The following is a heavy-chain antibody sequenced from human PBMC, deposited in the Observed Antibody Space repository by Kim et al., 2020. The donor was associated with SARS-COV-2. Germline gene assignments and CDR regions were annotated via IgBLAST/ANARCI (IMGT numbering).Heavy chain of an antibody. CDR3: ARQGKTIFGVAKRRAFD. D-gene: IGHD3-3*01. CDR2: IYHSGST. V-gene: IGHV4-38-2*02. CDR1: GYSISSGYY. J-gene: IGHJ4*01. Sequence: SETLSLTCTVSGYSISSGYYWGWIRQPPGKGLEWIGSIYHSGSTYYNPSLKSRVTISVDTSKNQFSLKLSSVTAADTAVYYCARQGKTIFGVAKRRAFD.